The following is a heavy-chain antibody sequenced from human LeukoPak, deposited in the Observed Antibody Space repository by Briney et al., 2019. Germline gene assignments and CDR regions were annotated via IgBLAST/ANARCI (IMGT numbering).Heavy chain of an antibody. CDR2: ISSSSSTI. D-gene: IGHD5-24*01. V-gene: IGHV3-48*04. J-gene: IGHJ4*02. Sequence: GGSLGLSCAASGFTFSSYSMNWVRQAPGKGLEWVSYISSSSSTIYYADSVKGRFTISRDNAKNSLYLQMNSLRAEDTAVYYCARDESRMATPYWGQGTLVTVSS. CDR3: ARDESRMATPY. CDR1: GFTFSSYS.